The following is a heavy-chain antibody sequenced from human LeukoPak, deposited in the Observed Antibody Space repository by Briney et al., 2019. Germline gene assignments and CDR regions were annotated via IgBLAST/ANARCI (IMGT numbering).Heavy chain of an antibody. Sequence: GGSLRLSCAASGFTFSSYAMHWVRQAPGKGLEWVAVISYDGSNKYYADFVKGRFTISRDNSKNTLYLQMNSLRAEDTAVYYCARDSWTTVTTGPADYWGQGTLVTVSS. CDR2: ISYDGSNK. V-gene: IGHV3-30-3*01. D-gene: IGHD4-17*01. CDR3: ARDSWTTVTTGPADY. J-gene: IGHJ4*02. CDR1: GFTFSSYA.